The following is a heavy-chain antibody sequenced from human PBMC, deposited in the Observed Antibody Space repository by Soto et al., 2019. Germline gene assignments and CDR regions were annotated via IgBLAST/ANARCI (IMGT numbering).Heavy chain of an antibody. CDR2: INAGNGNT. CDR1: GDTFTSYA. D-gene: IGHD2-2*01. J-gene: IGHJ4*02. CDR3: ARSQYLPFFDY. V-gene: IGHV1-3*01. Sequence: ASVKVSCKASGDTFTSYAFHWVRQAPGQRPEWMGWINAGNGNTKYSQKFQGGVTITSDTSASTVYMELRSLRSEDTAVYYCARSQYLPFFDYWGRGTLVTVSS.